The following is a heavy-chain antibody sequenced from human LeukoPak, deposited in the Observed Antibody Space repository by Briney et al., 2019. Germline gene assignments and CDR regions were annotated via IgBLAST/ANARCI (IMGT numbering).Heavy chain of an antibody. CDR1: GFSFSSFG. J-gene: IGHJ4*02. D-gene: IGHD1-14*01. CDR2: ILSDGSNK. CDR3: LTPAGWVNY. V-gene: IGHV3-33*08. Sequence: GGSLRLSCAASGFSFSSFGMHWVRQAPGKGLEWVAVILSDGSNKYYADSVKGRFTISRENSKHTLYLQMNSLRAEDTAVYYCLTPAGWVNYWGQGTLVTVSS.